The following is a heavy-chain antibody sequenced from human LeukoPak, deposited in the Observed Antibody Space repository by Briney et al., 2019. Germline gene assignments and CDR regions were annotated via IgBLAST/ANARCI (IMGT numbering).Heavy chain of an antibody. J-gene: IGHJ4*02. CDR3: ARVVRGGLDY. Sequence: GGSLRLSCAASGFTFSTYWMTWVRQAPGKGLEWVASINQDGSGKFYVDSVKGRFTISRDNAKNSLYLQMNSLRAEDTAVYYCARVVRGGLDYWGQGTLVTVSS. CDR1: GFTFSTYW. V-gene: IGHV3-7*03. CDR2: INQDGSGK. D-gene: IGHD3-10*01.